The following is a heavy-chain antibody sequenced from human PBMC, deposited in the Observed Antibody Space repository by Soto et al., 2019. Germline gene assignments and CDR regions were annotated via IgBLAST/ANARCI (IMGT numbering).Heavy chain of an antibody. D-gene: IGHD4-17*01. J-gene: IGHJ4*02. CDR3: AHIVEGGDYGGLGFDY. CDR2: IYWDDDK. CDR1: GFSLSTSGVG. V-gene: IGHV2-5*02. Sequence: QITLKESGPTLVKPTQTLTLTCTFSGFSLSTSGVGVGWIRQPPGKALEWLALIYWDDDKRYSPSLKSRLTITKDTSKDHVVLTMTNMDPVDTATYYCAHIVEGGDYGGLGFDYWGQGTLVTVSS.